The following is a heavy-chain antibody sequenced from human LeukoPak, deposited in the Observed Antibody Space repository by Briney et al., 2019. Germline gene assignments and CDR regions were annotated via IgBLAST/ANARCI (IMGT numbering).Heavy chain of an antibody. CDR2: IYHSGST. CDR3: ARLGVVVSSDY. V-gene: IGHV4-38-2*02. Sequence: SETLSLTCTVSGYSISSGYYWGWIRQPPGKGLEWIGSIYHSGSTYYNPSLKSRVTISVDTSKNQFSLKLSSVTAADTAVYYCARLGVVVSSDYWGQGTLVTVSS. J-gene: IGHJ4*02. D-gene: IGHD3-22*01. CDR1: GYSISSGYY.